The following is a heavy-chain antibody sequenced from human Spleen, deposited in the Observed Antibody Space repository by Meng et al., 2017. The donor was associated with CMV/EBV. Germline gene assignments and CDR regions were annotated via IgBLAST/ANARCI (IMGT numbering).Heavy chain of an antibody. V-gene: IGHV1-2*02. J-gene: IGHJ5*02. CDR1: GYTFTGYH. CDR2: INPKSGVT. CDR3: ARNYDLWRGYPNRFDP. D-gene: IGHD3-3*01. Sequence: ASVKVSCKASGYTFTGYHMHWVRQAPGQGFEWMGWINPKSGVTNYAQNFQGRVTLTRDTSVNTAYMELSRLTSNDTAVYFCARNYDLWRGYPNRFDPWGQGTLVTVSS.